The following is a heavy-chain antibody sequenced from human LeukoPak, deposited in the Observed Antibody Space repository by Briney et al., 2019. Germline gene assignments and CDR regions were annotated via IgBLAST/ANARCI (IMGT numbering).Heavy chain of an antibody. CDR1: GGSFSGYY. J-gene: IGHJ4*02. D-gene: IGHD3-16*02. CDR2: INHSGST. CDR3: ARLVWGSYRESFDY. V-gene: IGHV4-34*01. Sequence: SETLSLTCAVYGGSFSGYYWSWIRQPPGKGLEWMGEINHSGSTNYNPSLKSRVTISVDTSKNQFSLKLSSVTAADTAVYYCARLVWGSYRESFDYWGQGTLVTVSS.